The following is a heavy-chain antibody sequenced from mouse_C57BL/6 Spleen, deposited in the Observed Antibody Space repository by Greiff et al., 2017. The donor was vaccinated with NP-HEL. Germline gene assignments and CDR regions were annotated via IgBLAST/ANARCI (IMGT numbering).Heavy chain of an antibody. V-gene: IGHV1-22*01. Sequence: DVKLVESGPELVKPGASVKMSCKASGYTFTDYNMHWVKQSHGKSLEWIGYINPNNGGTSYNQKFKGKATLTVNKSSSTAYMELRSLTSEDSAVYYCASPYYYGSSADYWGQGTTLTVSS. CDR3: ASPYYYGSSADY. CDR1: GYTFTDYN. CDR2: INPNNGGT. D-gene: IGHD1-1*01. J-gene: IGHJ2*01.